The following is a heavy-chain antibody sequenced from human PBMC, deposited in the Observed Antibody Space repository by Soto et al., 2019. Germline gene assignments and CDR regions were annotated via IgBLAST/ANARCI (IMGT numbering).Heavy chain of an antibody. CDR1: GFTFSAYA. V-gene: IGHV3-30*18. Sequence: VQLVESGGGVVQPGRSLRLSRAASGFTFSAYAMHWVLQAPGKGLEGVAVVPHDGRNTHDAESVKGRFPISRDSSKNTVSLEMPSLRAEGTTVYYCEKGGRQWLATSDVNYWGQGARVTVSS. D-gene: IGHD6-19*01. CDR3: EKGGRQWLATSDVNY. J-gene: IGHJ4*02. CDR2: VPHDGRNT.